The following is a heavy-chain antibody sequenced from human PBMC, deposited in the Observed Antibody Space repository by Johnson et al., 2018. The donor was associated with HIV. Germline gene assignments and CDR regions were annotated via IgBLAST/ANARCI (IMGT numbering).Heavy chain of an antibody. CDR1: GFTFSSYA. CDR3: AREGAVAGLGDAFDI. Sequence: DVQLVESGGGLVQPGGSLRLSCAASGFTFSSYAMSWVRQAPGKGLEWVSSISGSGGSTYYADSVKGRFTVSRDNSKYTLYLQMNSLRAEDTAVYYCAREGAVAGLGDAFDIWGQGTMVTVSS. CDR2: ISGSGGST. D-gene: IGHD6-19*01. V-gene: IGHV3-23*04. J-gene: IGHJ3*02.